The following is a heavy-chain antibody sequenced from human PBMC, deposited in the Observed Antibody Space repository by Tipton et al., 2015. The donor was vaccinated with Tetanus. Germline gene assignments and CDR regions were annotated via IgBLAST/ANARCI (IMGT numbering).Heavy chain of an antibody. V-gene: IGHV1-69*01. Sequence: QLVQSGAEMKKPGSSVKVSCKASGGTFSNYALSWVRQAPGQGLEWVGGITPIFGTTNSAPKFQGRVTITADESTNTAYMELSSLRSEDTAVYYCARDVAGITAWPVAFDVWGLGTMVTVSS. CDR2: ITPIFGTT. D-gene: IGHD1-14*01. J-gene: IGHJ3*01. CDR1: GGTFSNYA. CDR3: ARDVAGITAWPVAFDV.